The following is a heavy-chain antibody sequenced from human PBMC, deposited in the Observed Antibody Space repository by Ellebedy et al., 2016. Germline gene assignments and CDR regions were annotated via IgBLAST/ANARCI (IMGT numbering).Heavy chain of an antibody. Sequence: SETLSLXCAVYGGSFSGYYWSWIRQPPGKGLEWIGEINHSGSTNYNPSLKSRVTISVDTSKNQFSLKLSSVTAADTAVYYCARGGRPMVRGVIGYWGQGTLVTVSS. CDR2: INHSGST. CDR3: ARGGRPMVRGVIGY. J-gene: IGHJ4*02. CDR1: GGSFSGYY. D-gene: IGHD3-10*01. V-gene: IGHV4-34*01.